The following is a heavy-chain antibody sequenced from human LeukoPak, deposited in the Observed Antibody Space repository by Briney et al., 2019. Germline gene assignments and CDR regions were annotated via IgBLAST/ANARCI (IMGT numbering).Heavy chain of an antibody. CDR2: ISYDGSNK. CDR1: GFTFSSYA. Sequence: GGTLRLSCAASGFTFSSYAMHWVRQAPGKGLEWVAVISYDGSNKYYADSVKGRFTISRDNSKNTLYLQMNSLRAEDTAVYYCARDLLRPPIAAAGRGLGYWGQGTLVTVSS. J-gene: IGHJ4*02. D-gene: IGHD6-13*01. V-gene: IGHV3-30-3*01. CDR3: ARDLLRPPIAAAGRGLGY.